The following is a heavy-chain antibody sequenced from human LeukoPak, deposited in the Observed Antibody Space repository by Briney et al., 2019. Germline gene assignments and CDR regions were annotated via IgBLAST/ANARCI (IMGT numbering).Heavy chain of an antibody. CDR2: IYYSGST. V-gene: IGHV4-59*01. Sequence: SETLSLTCTVSGGSISSYYWSWIRQPPGKGLEWIGYIYYSGSTNYNPSLKSRVTISVDTSKNQFSLKLSSVTAADTAVYYCARAVTPAYYDFWSGYYTNYYYYMDVWGKGTTVTVSS. CDR1: GGSISSYY. CDR3: ARAVTPAYYDFWSGYYTNYYYYMDV. J-gene: IGHJ6*03. D-gene: IGHD3-3*01.